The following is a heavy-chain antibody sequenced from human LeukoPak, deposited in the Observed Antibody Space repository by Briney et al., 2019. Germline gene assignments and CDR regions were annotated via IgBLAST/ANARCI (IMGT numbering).Heavy chain of an antibody. V-gene: IGHV3-30*18. J-gene: IGHJ4*02. Sequence: GGSLRLSCAASGFTFSSYGMHWVRQAPGKGPEWVAVISYDGSNKYYADSVKGRFTISRDNSKNTLYLQMNSLRAEDTAVYYCAKDPGYSYGSYYFDYWGQGTLVTVSS. CDR3: AKDPGYSYGSYYFDY. D-gene: IGHD5-18*01. CDR1: GFTFSSYG. CDR2: ISYDGSNK.